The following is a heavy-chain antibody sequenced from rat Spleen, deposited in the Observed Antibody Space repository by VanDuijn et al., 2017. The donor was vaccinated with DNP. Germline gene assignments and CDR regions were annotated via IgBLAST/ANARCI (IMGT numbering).Heavy chain of an antibody. V-gene: IGHV5S13*01. D-gene: IGHD1-4*01. CDR3: SSRPPPTRGPFDY. CDR1: EFTFSIFG. CDR2: ISYDGGNT. Sequence: EVQLVESGGGLVQPGRSLKLSCAASEFTFSIFGMAWVRQAPKKGLEWVAYISYDGGNTYYRDSVKGRFTISRDNAQSTLYLQMDSLRSEDTATYYCSSRPPPTRGPFDYWGQGVAVTVSS. J-gene: IGHJ2*01.